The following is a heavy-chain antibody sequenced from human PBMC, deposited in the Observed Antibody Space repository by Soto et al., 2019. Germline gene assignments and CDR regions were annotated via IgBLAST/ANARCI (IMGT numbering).Heavy chain of an antibody. CDR1: GYTFTNYA. J-gene: IGHJ6*02. V-gene: IGHV1-3*01. Sequence: ASVKVSCKASGYTFTNYAIHWVRQDPGQRLEWMGWTNAGNRNTEYSQKFQGRVIMTKDTSASTATYYCARIAPAAAGPYYYYGMDVWGQGTTVTVSS. CDR2: TNAGNRNT. CDR3: YGMDV. D-gene: IGHD6-13*01.